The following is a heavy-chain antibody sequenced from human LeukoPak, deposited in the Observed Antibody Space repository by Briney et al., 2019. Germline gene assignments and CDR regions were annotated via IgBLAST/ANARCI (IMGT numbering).Heavy chain of an antibody. J-gene: IGHJ4*02. Sequence: PGGSLRLSCAASGFTFSSYAMNWVRRAPGKGLEWVPLISGSGGSAYYADSVKGRFTVSRDNSKNTLYLQMNSLRAEDTAVYYCAKSNLKYYFDSWGQGTLVTVSS. CDR1: GFTFSSYA. V-gene: IGHV3-23*01. D-gene: IGHD6-6*01. CDR2: ISGSGGSA. CDR3: AKSNLKYYFDS.